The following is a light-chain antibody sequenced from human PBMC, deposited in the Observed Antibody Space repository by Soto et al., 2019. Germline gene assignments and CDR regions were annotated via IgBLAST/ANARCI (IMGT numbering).Light chain of an antibody. CDR3: HQYKSYWT. J-gene: IGKJ1*01. Sequence: DIQMTQSPSTLSASVGDRVTITCRASETINRWLAWYQQRPGKAPKLLIYDASSLETGVPSRFSGSRSGIEFTLTISSLQPDDFATYYCHQYKSYWTFGQGTKVDIK. V-gene: IGKV1-5*01. CDR2: DAS. CDR1: ETINRW.